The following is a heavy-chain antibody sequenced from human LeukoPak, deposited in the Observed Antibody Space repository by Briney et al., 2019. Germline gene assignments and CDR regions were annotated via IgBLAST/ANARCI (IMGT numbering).Heavy chain of an antibody. D-gene: IGHD5-24*01. V-gene: IGHV4-59*12. J-gene: IGHJ5*02. Sequence: SSETLSLTCTVSGGSISSYYWSWIRQPPGKGLERIGYIYYSGSTNYNPSLKSRVTMSVDTSKNQFSLKLSSVTAADTAVYYCAREGSAEMATMSGELRGPNWFDPWGQGTLVTVSS. CDR1: GGSISSYY. CDR2: IYYSGST. CDR3: AREGSAEMATMSGELRGPNWFDP.